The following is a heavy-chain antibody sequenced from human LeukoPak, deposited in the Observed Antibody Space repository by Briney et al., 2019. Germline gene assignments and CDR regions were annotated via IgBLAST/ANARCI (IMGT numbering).Heavy chain of an antibody. D-gene: IGHD5-24*01. CDR3: ARVTEMATLDY. J-gene: IGHJ4*02. Sequence: GGSLRLSCAASGFTFSSYGMSWVRQAPGKGLEWVSAISGSGGSTYYADSVKGRFTISRDNAKNSLYLQMNSLRAEDTAVYYCARVTEMATLDYWGQGTLVTVSS. CDR2: ISGSGGST. CDR1: GFTFSSYG. V-gene: IGHV3-23*01.